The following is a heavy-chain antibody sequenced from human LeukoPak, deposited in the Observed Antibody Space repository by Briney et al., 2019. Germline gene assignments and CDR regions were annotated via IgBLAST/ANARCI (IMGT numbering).Heavy chain of an antibody. CDR2: ISSRGGTT. CDR3: AKGYADYGMTVFDY. D-gene: IGHD4-17*01. J-gene: IGHJ4*02. CDR1: GFTFTNYA. Sequence: GGSLRLSCAASGFTFTNYALSWVRQAPGKGLQWASVISSRGGTTYYADSVKGRFAISRDKSKNTLYLQMNSLGAEDTAVYYCAKGYADYGMTVFDYWGQGTLVTVSS. V-gene: IGHV3-23*01.